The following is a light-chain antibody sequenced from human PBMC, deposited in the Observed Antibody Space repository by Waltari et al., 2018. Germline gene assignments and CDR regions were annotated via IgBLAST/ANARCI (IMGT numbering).Light chain of an antibody. V-gene: IGKV3-20*01. J-gene: IGKJ1*01. CDR3: QHYVRLPAT. Sequence: IVLTQSPGTLSLSPGERATLSCRASQSVSRSLAGYQQKPGQAPKLLIYCASTRATCIPDRFTGSGSGTDFSLTISSLEPEDFAIYFCQHYVRLPATFGQGTKVEIK. CDR1: QSVSRS. CDR2: CAS.